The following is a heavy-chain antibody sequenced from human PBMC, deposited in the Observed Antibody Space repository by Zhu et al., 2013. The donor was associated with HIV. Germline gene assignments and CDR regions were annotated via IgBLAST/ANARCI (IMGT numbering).Heavy chain of an antibody. J-gene: IGHJ4*02. V-gene: IGHV1-69*01. D-gene: IGHD3-10*01. CDR2: IIPIFGTA. CDR3: ATQVGSMVRGVIWSALGYFDY. Sequence: QVQLVQSGAEVKKPGSSVKVSCKASGGTFSSYAISWVRQAPGQGLEWMGGIIPIFGTANYAQKFQGRVTITADESTSTAYMELSSLRSEDTAVYYCATQVGSMVRGVIWSALGYFDYWGQGTLVTVSS. CDR1: GGTFSSYA.